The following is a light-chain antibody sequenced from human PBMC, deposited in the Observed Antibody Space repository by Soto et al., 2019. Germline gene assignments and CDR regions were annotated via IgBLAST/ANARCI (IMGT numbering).Light chain of an antibody. Sequence: EIVLTQSPATLSLSPGERATLSCRASQSVSSYLAWYQQKPGLAPRLLIYDASNRATGIPARFSGSGSGTDFTLTISNLEPEDFAVYSCQQRSDWPYTFGQGTKLEI. V-gene: IGKV3-11*01. CDR1: QSVSSY. CDR2: DAS. CDR3: QQRSDWPYT. J-gene: IGKJ2*01.